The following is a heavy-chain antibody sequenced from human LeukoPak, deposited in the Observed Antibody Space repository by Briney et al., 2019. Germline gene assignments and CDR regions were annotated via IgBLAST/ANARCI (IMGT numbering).Heavy chain of an antibody. Sequence: SVKVSCKASGGTFSSYAISWVRQAPGQGLEWVGGIIPIFGTANYAQKFQGRVTITTDESTSTAYMKLSSLRSEDTAVYYCARERNIVVVPAAVWFDPWGQGTLVTVSS. J-gene: IGHJ5*02. D-gene: IGHD2-2*01. CDR2: IIPIFGTA. CDR1: GGTFSSYA. CDR3: ARERNIVVVPAAVWFDP. V-gene: IGHV1-69*05.